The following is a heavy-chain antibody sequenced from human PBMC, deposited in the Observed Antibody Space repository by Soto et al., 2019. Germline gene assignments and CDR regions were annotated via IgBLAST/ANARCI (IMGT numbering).Heavy chain of an antibody. CDR2: IYYSGST. V-gene: IGHV4-30-4*01. Sequence: SETLSLTCTVSGGSISSGDYYWSWIRQPPGKGLEWIGYIYYSGSTYYNPSLKSRVTISVDTSKNQFSLKLSSVTAADTAVYYCDRDLVEARGGFQNWGQGTLVTASS. D-gene: IGHD2-15*01. J-gene: IGHJ1*01. CDR3: DRDLVEARGGFQN. CDR1: GGSISSGDYY.